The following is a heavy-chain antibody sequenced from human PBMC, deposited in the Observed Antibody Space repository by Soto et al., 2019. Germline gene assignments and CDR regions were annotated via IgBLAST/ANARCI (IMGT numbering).Heavy chain of an antibody. CDR1: GCSISGYY. V-gene: IGHV4-59*12. J-gene: IGHJ6*02. CDR2: IYCSGST. CDR3: ARGRVVAARGNYYYYYGMDV. Sequence: SETLSLTCTFSGCSISGYYWSLIRQPPGKGLEWIGCIYCSGSTNYNPSLKSRVTISVDTSKNQFSLKLSSVTAADTAVYYCARGRVVAARGNYYYYYGMDVWGQGTTVTVSS. D-gene: IGHD2-15*01.